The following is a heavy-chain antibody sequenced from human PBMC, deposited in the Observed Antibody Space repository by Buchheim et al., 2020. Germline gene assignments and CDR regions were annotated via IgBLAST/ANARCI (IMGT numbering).Heavy chain of an antibody. CDR3: TGSSSGY. J-gene: IGHJ4*02. Sequence: EVQLVESGGGLVQPGESLKLSCVGSGFAFSAAAMHWVRQASGKGLEWVGHIRGNGNNYATAYSASVKGRFTISRDDSENTAYLQMNSPKIEDTAVYYCTGSSSGYWGRGTL. D-gene: IGHD6-6*01. V-gene: IGHV3-73*02. CDR1: GFAFSAAA. CDR2: IRGNGNNYAT.